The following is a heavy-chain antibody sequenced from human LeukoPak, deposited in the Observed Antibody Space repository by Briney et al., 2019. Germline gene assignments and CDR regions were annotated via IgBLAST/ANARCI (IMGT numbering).Heavy chain of an antibody. Sequence: GGSLRLSCAASGFTFSSYGMSWVRQAPGKGLEWVSSISNSGGSTYHAASVKGRFTISRDNSKNTLYLQMNSLRAEDTAVYYCAKEDYYDSSGYYGSNYFDYWGQGTLVTVSS. D-gene: IGHD3-22*01. CDR2: ISNSGGST. CDR3: AKEDYYDSSGYYGSNYFDY. V-gene: IGHV3-23*01. J-gene: IGHJ4*02. CDR1: GFTFSSYG.